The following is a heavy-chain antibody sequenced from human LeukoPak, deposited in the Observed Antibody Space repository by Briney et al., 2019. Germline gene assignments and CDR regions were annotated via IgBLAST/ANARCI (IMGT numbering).Heavy chain of an antibody. V-gene: IGHV3-13*01. D-gene: IGHD5-12*01. CDR1: GFTFSSYD. CDR2: IGTAGDT. Sequence: GGSPRLSCAASGFTFSSYDMHWVRHATGKGLEWVSAIGTAGDTYYPGSVKGRFTISRENAKNSLYLQMNSLRAGDTAVYYCARVRKYSGYYSWYFDLWGRGTLVTVSS. J-gene: IGHJ2*01. CDR3: ARVRKYSGYYSWYFDL.